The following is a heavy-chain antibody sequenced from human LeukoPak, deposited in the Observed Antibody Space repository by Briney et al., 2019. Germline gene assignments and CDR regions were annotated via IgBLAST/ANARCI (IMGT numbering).Heavy chain of an antibody. D-gene: IGHD5-24*01. CDR3: AILANFAFDI. CDR1: GYSFTSYW. Sequence: GESLKISCKGSGYSFTSYWIGWVRQMPGKGLEWMGIIYPGDSATRYSPSFQGQVTISADKSINTAYLQWSSLKASDTARYYWAILANFAFDIWGQGTMVTVSS. CDR2: IYPGDSAT. V-gene: IGHV5-51*01. J-gene: IGHJ3*02.